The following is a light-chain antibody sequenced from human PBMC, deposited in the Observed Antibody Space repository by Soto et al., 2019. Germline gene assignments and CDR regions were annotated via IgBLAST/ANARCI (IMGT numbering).Light chain of an antibody. CDR1: SGHSSYI. CDR2: LEGSGSY. J-gene: IGLJ2*01. V-gene: IGLV4-60*02. CDR3: ETWDINTPVV. Sequence: QLVLTQSSSASASLGSSVKLTCTLSSGHSSYIIAWHQQQPGKAPRYLMKLEGSGSYNKGSGVPDRFSGSSSGADRYLTISNLQFEDEADYYCETWDINTPVVFGGGTKLTVL.